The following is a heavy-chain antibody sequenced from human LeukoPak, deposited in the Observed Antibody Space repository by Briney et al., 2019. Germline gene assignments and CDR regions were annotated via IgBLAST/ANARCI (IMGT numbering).Heavy chain of an antibody. CDR1: GYSFTSYW. J-gene: IGHJ5*02. D-gene: IGHD3-3*01. CDR2: IYPGDSDT. V-gene: IGHV5-51*01. Sequence: GESLKISCKGSGYSFTSYWIGWVRQMPGKGLEWMGIIYPGDSDTRYSPSFQGQVTISADKSISTAYLQWSSLKASDTAMYYCARRFYDFWSGEGWFDPWGQGTLVIVSS. CDR3: ARRFYDFWSGEGWFDP.